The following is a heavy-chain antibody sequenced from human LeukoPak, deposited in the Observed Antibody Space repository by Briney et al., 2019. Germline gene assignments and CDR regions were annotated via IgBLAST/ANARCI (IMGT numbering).Heavy chain of an antibody. D-gene: IGHD3-16*02. Sequence: PGGSLRLSCAASGFTFSDYNMRWIRQAPGKGLEWVSSISRSGSTKYYADSVKGRFTISRDNAKNSLFLQMNSLRADDTAVYYCARIVGSYGTYRYDYWGQGILVTVSS. CDR3: ARIVGSYGTYRYDY. CDR1: GFTFSDYN. CDR2: ISRSGSTK. J-gene: IGHJ4*02. V-gene: IGHV3-11*04.